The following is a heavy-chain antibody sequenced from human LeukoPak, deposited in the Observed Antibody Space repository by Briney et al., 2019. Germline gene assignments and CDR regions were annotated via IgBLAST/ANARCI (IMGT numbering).Heavy chain of an antibody. CDR3: ARALKRFGELFDAFDM. CDR2: FDPEDGET. J-gene: IGHJ3*02. CDR1: GYTLTELS. V-gene: IGHV1-24*01. Sequence: GASVKVSCKVSGYTLTELSMYWVRQAPGKGLEWMGGFDPEDGETIFAQKFQGRVTMTGDTSTDTAYMELRSLGSDDTAVYYCARALKRFGELFDAFDMWGQGTMVTVSP. D-gene: IGHD3-10*01.